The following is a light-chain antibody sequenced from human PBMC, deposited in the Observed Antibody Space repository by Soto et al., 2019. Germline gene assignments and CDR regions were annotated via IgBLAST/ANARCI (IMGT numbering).Light chain of an antibody. CDR3: SSYTSSSTPFV. J-gene: IGLJ1*01. CDR1: SSDVGDYNY. Sequence: QSALTQPASVSGSPGQSITISCTGTSSDVGDYNYVSWYQQHPGKAPKLMIYVVSNRPSGVSNRFSGSKSGNTASLTISGLQAEDEADYYCSSYTSSSTPFVFGTGTKLTVL. V-gene: IGLV2-14*01. CDR2: VVS.